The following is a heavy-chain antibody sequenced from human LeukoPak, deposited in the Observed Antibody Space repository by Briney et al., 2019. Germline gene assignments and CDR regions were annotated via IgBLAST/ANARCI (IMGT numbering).Heavy chain of an antibody. Sequence: GRSLRLSCAASGFTFSSYGMHWVRQAPGKGLEWVAVIWYDGSNKYYADPVKGRFTISRDNSKNTLYLQMNSLRAEDTAVYYCTMVRGRRDGMDVWGQGTTVTVSS. V-gene: IGHV3-33*01. CDR2: IWYDGSNK. J-gene: IGHJ6*02. CDR3: TMVRGRRDGMDV. CDR1: GFTFSSYG. D-gene: IGHD3-10*01.